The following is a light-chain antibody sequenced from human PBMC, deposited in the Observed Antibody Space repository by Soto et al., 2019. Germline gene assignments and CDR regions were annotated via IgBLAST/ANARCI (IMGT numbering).Light chain of an antibody. V-gene: IGKV1-39*01. CDR2: ATS. CDR1: QSISTY. CDR3: QQAYSTPWT. Sequence: IQMTQAPSSLSRSVGYRCTITCRASQSISTYLHWYQQKQGTAPKIVIYATSNLQSGVPSRFSGSGYGTDFNLTINSLQTEDSATYYCQQAYSTPWTFGQGTKVDIK. J-gene: IGKJ1*01.